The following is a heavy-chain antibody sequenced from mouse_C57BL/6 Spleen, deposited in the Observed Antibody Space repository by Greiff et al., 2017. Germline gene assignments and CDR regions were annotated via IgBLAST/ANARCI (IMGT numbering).Heavy chain of an antibody. CDR3: ARKDLYYAMDY. CDR1: GYTFTSYW. D-gene: IGHD5-1*01. J-gene: IGHJ4*01. V-gene: IGHV1-55*01. Sequence: VQLQQSGAELVKPGASVKMSCKASGYTFTSYWITWVKQRPGQGLEWIGDIYPGSGSTNYNEKFKSKATLTVDTSSSTAYMQLSSLTSEDSAVYYCARKDLYYAMDYWGQGTSVTVSS. CDR2: IYPGSGST.